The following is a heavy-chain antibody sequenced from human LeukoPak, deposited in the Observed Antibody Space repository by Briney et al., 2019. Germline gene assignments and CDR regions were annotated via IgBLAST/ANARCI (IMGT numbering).Heavy chain of an antibody. D-gene: IGHD3-22*01. Sequence: SETLSLTCAVYGGSFSGYYWSWIRQPPGKGLEWIGYICYSGSTDYNPSLKSRVTISVDTSKNQFSLKLSSVTAADTAVYYCASTRLYYYDSSGYNFDYWGQGTLVTVSS. CDR1: GGSFSGYY. J-gene: IGHJ4*02. CDR3: ASTRLYYYDSSGYNFDY. V-gene: IGHV4-59*08. CDR2: ICYSGST.